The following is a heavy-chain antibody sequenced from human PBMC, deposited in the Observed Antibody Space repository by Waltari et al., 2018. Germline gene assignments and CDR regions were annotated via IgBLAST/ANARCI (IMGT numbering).Heavy chain of an antibody. CDR1: GYRFSTYW. D-gene: IGHD6-19*01. Sequence: EVQLVQSGAEVKKPGESLTISCQCSGYRFSTYWIGWVRQMPGKGLEWMGRFDPSGTYTNYSPSFQGHVTVSADKSISTAYLQWSSLKASDTAIYYCARHAFGNSGWHFFDYWGQGTLVTVSS. CDR2: FDPSGTYT. V-gene: IGHV5-10-1*01. CDR3: ARHAFGNSGWHFFDY. J-gene: IGHJ4*02.